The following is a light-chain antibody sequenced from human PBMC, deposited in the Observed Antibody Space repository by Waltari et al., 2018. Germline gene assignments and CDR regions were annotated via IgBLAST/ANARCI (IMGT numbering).Light chain of an antibody. CDR2: GAS. V-gene: IGKV3-15*01. Sequence: VLLTQSPASLSVSPGDTVILSCRASRSVRTHLVWYQQKAGQAPRTLIYGASTRASGVPSRFSGSGSETDFTLIISSLQSEDAAVYFCQQYYVWPPITFGGGTRLEI. CDR3: QQYYVWPPIT. CDR1: RSVRTH. J-gene: IGKJ4*01.